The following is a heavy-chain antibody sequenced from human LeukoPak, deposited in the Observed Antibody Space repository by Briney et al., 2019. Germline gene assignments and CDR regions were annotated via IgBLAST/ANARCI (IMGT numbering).Heavy chain of an antibody. D-gene: IGHD3-10*01. CDR1: GYTFTSYD. V-gene: IGHV1-8*03. CDR3: ARGSYYYGSGSPLGAFDI. Sequence: GASVKVSCKASGYTFTSYDINWVRQATGQGLEWMGWMNPNSGNTGYAQKFQGRVTITRNTSISTAYMELSSLRSEDTAVYYCARGSYYYGSGSPLGAFDIWGQGTMVTVSS. J-gene: IGHJ3*02. CDR2: MNPNSGNT.